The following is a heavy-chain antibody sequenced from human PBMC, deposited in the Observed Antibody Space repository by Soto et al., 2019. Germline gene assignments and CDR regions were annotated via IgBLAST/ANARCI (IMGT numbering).Heavy chain of an antibody. J-gene: IGHJ4*02. V-gene: IGHV1-2*02. D-gene: IGHD1-20*01. CDR3: ERALYNWNHGGPCNY. CDR2: VNPNSGGA. Sequence: ASLKVSCKASGYTFTGYYMHWVLQAPRQGLEWMGWVNPNSGGANYAQKFQGRVTMTRDTSISRAYMELRRMRTDDKAVYYCERALYNWNHGGPCNYWGQGTLVTFYS. CDR1: GYTFTGYY.